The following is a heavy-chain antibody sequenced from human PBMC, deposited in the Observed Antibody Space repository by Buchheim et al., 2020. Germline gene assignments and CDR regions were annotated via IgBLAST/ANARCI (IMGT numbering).Heavy chain of an antibody. Sequence: EVQLLESGGGLVQPGGSLRLSCAASGFTFSSYAMTWVRQAPGKGLDWVSAISGTSGATYYSDSVKGRFTISRDNSKNTLYLQMNSLRAEDTAIYYCATTRNSYYDFRVGYWGQGIL. CDR3: ATTRNSYYDFRVGY. J-gene: IGHJ4*02. CDR1: GFTFSSYA. D-gene: IGHD3-3*01. V-gene: IGHV3-23*01. CDR2: ISGTSGAT.